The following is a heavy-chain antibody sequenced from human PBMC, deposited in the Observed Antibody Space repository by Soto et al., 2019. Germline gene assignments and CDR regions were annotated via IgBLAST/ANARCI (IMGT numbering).Heavy chain of an antibody. V-gene: IGHV1-46*01. J-gene: IGHJ4*02. CDR1: GYSFISHY. CDR2: INPSGGSA. D-gene: IGHD2-2*01. Sequence: EASVKVSCKASGYSFISHYIHWVRQAPGQGLEWMGFINPSGGSATLAQKFQGRVTMTRDTSTSTVYMELTILRSEDAAVYYCARDYLSSKLSLSYFDFWGQGTLVTV. CDR3: ARDYLSSKLSLSYFDF.